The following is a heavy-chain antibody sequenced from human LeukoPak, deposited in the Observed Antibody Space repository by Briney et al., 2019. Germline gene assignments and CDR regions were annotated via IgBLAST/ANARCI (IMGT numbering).Heavy chain of an antibody. CDR3: ARGYYYDSSGHAFDI. Sequence: PSETLSLTCAVYGGSFSGYYWSWIRQPPGKGLEWIGEINHSGSTNYDPSLKSRVTISVDTSKNQFSLKLSSVTAADTAVYYCARGYYYDSSGHAFDIWGQGTMVTVSS. CDR2: INHSGST. J-gene: IGHJ3*02. D-gene: IGHD3-22*01. CDR1: GGSFSGYY. V-gene: IGHV4-34*01.